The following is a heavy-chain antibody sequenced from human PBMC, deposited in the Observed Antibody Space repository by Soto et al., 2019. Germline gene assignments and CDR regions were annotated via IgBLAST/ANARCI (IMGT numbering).Heavy chain of an antibody. D-gene: IGHD3-10*01. V-gene: IGHV4-30-2*01. CDR1: GGSISSGGYS. CDR3: ARVITMVRGVIITSIWFDP. Sequence: SETLSLTCAVSGGSISSGGYSWSWIRQPPGKGLEWIGYIYHSGSTYYNPSLKSRVTISVDTSKNQFSLKLSSVTAADTAVYYCARVITMVRGVIITSIWFDPWGQGTLVTVSS. CDR2: IYHSGST. J-gene: IGHJ5*02.